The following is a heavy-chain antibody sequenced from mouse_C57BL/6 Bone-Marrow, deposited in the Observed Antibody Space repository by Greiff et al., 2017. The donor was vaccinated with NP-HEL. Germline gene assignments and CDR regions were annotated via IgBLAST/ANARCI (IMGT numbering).Heavy chain of an antibody. CDR3: ARDQGRDYYAMDY. V-gene: IGHV3-6*01. CDR2: ISYDGSN. Sequence: EVQLQQSGPGLVKPSQSLSLTCSVTGYSITSGYYWNWIRQFPGNKLEWMGFISYDGSNNYNPSLKNLISITRDTSKNQFFLKLDAVTAEDTATYYCARDQGRDYYAMDYWGQGTSVTVSS. CDR1: GYSITSGYY. J-gene: IGHJ4*01. D-gene: IGHD3-2*02.